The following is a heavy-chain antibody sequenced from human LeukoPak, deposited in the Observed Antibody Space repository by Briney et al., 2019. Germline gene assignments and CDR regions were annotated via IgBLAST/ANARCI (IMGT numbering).Heavy chain of an antibody. CDR3: TTVSRLVRYYFDY. Sequence: PGGSLRLSCAASGFTFSNAWMNWVRQAPGKGLEWVGRIKSKTDGGTTDYAVSVKGRFTISRDDSKNTLYLQMNNLKTEDTAVYYCTTVSRLVRYYFDYWGQGTLVTVSS. CDR2: IKSKTDGGTT. CDR1: GFTFSNAW. V-gene: IGHV3-15*07. J-gene: IGHJ4*02. D-gene: IGHD6-19*01.